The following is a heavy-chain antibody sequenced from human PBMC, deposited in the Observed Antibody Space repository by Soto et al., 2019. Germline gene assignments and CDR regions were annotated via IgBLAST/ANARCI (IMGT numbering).Heavy chain of an antibody. CDR2: IYYSGST. CDR1: GGSISSGGYY. Sequence: QVQLQESGPGLVKPSQTLSLTCTVFGGSISSGGYYWSWIRQHPGKGMEWIGYIYYSGSTYYNPALKSRVTISVDTSKNQFSLKLSSVTAADTAVYYCARAEQWLGGNYFDYWGQGTLVTVSS. D-gene: IGHD6-19*01. V-gene: IGHV4-31*03. CDR3: ARAEQWLGGNYFDY. J-gene: IGHJ4*02.